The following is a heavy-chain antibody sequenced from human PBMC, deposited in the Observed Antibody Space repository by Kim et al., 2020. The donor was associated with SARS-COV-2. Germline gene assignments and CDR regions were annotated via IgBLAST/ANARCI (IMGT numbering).Heavy chain of an antibody. Sequence: GGSLRLSCAASGFTFDDYAMHWVRQAPGKGLEWVSGISWNSGSIGYADSVKGRFTISRDNAKNSLYLQMNSLRAEDTALYYCAKYIELDSSGYYPAFDYWGQGTLVTVSS. J-gene: IGHJ4*02. CDR3: AKYIELDSSGYYPAFDY. CDR2: ISWNSGSI. D-gene: IGHD3-22*01. V-gene: IGHV3-9*01. CDR1: GFTFDDYA.